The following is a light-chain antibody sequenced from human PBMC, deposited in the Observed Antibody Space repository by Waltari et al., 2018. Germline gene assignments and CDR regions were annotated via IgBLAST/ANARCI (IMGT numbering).Light chain of an antibody. Sequence: DIQMTQSPSSLSASVGDRVTITCRASQSISNHLNWSHQKPGKASKLLIYAASSLQSGVPSRFRGSSSGTDFTLTISSLQLEDAATYYCQESYSLSWTFGQGTKVEIK. CDR3: QESYSLSWT. V-gene: IGKV1-39*01. CDR2: AAS. CDR1: QSISNH. J-gene: IGKJ1*01.